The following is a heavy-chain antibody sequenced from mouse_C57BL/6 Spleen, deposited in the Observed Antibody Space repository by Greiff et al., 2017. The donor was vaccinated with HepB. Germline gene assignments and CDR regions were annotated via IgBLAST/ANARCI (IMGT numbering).Heavy chain of an antibody. CDR1: GFTFSDYG. CDR2: ISSGSSTI. J-gene: IGHJ4*01. D-gene: IGHD1-1*01. CDR3: ARFYYGSSYGYAMDY. V-gene: IGHV5-17*01. Sequence: EVKLEESGGGLVKPGGSLKLSCAASGFTFSDYGMHWVRQAPEKGLEWVAYISSGSSTIYYADTVKGRFTISRDNAKNTLFLQMTSLRSEDTAMYYCARFYYGSSYGYAMDYWGQGTSVTVSS.